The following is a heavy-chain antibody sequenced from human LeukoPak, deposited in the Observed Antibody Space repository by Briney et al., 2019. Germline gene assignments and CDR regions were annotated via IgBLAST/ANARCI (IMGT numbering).Heavy chain of an antibody. CDR2: ISSSSYI. Sequence: GGSLSLSCAASGFTFSRYSMNWVRQAPGKGLEWVSSISSSSYIYYANSVKGRFTISRDNAKNSLYLQMNSLRAEDTAVYYCARDGYDSSGYYPTGGFDYWGQGTLVTVSS. CDR3: ARDGYDSSGYYPTGGFDY. J-gene: IGHJ4*02. CDR1: GFTFSRYS. D-gene: IGHD3-22*01. V-gene: IGHV3-21*01.